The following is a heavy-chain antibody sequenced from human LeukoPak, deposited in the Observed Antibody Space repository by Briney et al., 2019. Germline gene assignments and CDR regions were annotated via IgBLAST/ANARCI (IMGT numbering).Heavy chain of an antibody. Sequence: SETLSLTCTVSGDSISSSNCYWGWIRQPPGKGLEWIGSIYYSGSTYYNPSLKSRVTISVDMSKNQFSLKLSSVTAADTAVYYCARVSGITMIVVVQSDGFDIWGQGTMVSVSS. CDR3: ARVSGITMIVVVQSDGFDI. CDR2: IYYSGST. V-gene: IGHV4-39*07. CDR1: GDSISSSNCY. D-gene: IGHD3-22*01. J-gene: IGHJ3*02.